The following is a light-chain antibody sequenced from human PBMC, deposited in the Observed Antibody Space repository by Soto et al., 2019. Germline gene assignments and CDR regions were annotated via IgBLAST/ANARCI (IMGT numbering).Light chain of an antibody. V-gene: IGKV3-20*01. CDR2: GAS. J-gene: IGKJ1*01. CDR1: QSVASCY. CDR3: QHYGSSRT. Sequence: EIVLTQSPGTLSLSPGERATLSCRATQSVASCYFSWYQQKPGQAPRLLIYGASTKATGIPDRFSGSGSGTDFTLTISRLEPEDFAVYYCQHYGSSRTFGQGTKVEIK.